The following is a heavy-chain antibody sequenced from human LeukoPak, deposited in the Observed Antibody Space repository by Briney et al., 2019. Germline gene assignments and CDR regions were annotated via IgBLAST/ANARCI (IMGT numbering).Heavy chain of an antibody. J-gene: IGHJ5*02. Sequence: SQTLSLTCTVSGVSISSGDYYWSWIRQPPGKGLEWIAYMYYSGSTYYNPSLKSRVTMSADTSKNQLSLKLSSVTAADTAVYYCARPYYYDSRIDPWGQGILVTVSS. CDR1: GVSISSGDYY. CDR2: MYYSGST. V-gene: IGHV4-30-4*01. CDR3: ARPYYYDSRIDP. D-gene: IGHD3-22*01.